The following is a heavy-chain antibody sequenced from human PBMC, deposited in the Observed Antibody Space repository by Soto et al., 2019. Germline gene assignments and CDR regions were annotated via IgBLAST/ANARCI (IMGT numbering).Heavy chain of an antibody. J-gene: IGHJ5*02. CDR2: ITHSGTT. CDR1: GRSFTGFY. Sequence: QVQLQQWGAGLLKPSETLSLTCGVYGRSFTGFYWSWIRQPPGKGLEWLGEITHSGTTDYNPSLKSRLTISVDTSRQQFSLKLTSVTAADTAVYYCASAQLAVARCGSWGQGTLVTVSS. D-gene: IGHD6-19*01. V-gene: IGHV4-34*02. CDR3: ASAQLAVARCGS.